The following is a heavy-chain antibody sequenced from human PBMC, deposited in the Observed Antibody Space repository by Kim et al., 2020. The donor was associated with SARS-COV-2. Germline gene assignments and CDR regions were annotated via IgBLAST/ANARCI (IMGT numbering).Heavy chain of an antibody. J-gene: IGHJ4*02. CDR3: AKDRLHGAYDYGDYVPISDCDY. D-gene: IGHD4-17*01. Sequence: GGSLRLSCAASGFTFSSYAMSWVRQAPGKGLEWVSAISGSGGSTYYADSVKGRFTISRDNSKNTLYLQMNSLRAEDTAVYYCAKDRLHGAYDYGDYVPISDCDYWGQGTLGTVSS. CDR2: ISGSGGST. V-gene: IGHV3-23*01. CDR1: GFTFSSYA.